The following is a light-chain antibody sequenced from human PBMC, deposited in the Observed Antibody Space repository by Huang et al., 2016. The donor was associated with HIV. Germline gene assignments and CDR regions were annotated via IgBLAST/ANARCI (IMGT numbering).Light chain of an antibody. CDR3: QQYDNWPPYT. CDR1: QSVSRN. CDR2: GAS. V-gene: IGKV3-15*01. J-gene: IGKJ2*01. Sequence: EIVMTQSPAILSVSPGERATLSCRASQSVSRNLAWYQQKRGQAPRLLIHGASTRATGIPARFSGSGSGTEFTLTISSLQSEDFAVYCCQQYDNWPPYTFGQGTKLEIK.